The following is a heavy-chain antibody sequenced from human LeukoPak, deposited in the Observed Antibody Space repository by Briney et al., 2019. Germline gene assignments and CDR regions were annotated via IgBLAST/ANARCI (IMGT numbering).Heavy chain of an antibody. Sequence: GGSLRLSCAASGFTFSSYWMSWVRQAPGKGLEWVANIKQDGGEKYYAASVKGRFTISRDNARNSLYLQMNSLRAEDTAVYYCIGGSNMDYWGQGTLVTVSS. J-gene: IGHJ4*02. CDR3: IGGSNMDY. CDR1: GFTFSSYW. V-gene: IGHV3-7*01. CDR2: IKQDGGEK. D-gene: IGHD1-26*01.